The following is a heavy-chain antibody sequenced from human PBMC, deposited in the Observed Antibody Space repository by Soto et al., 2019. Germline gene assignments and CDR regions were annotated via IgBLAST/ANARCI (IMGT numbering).Heavy chain of an antibody. CDR2: IKDKTDGGTT. V-gene: IGHV3-15*01. Sequence: EVQLVESGGGLAKPGGSLRLSCTASGFTLSNMWMRWVRQAPGKGLEWVGRIKDKTDGGTTDYAAPVKGRFAISRDDSKSRLYLQMNSLKTDDTAVYYCTTGHYWGQGTLVTVSS. CDR3: TTGHY. CDR1: GFTLSNMW. J-gene: IGHJ4*02.